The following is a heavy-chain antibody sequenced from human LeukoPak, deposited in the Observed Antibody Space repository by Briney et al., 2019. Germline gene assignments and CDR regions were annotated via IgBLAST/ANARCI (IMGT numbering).Heavy chain of an antibody. V-gene: IGHV3-30*19. J-gene: IGHJ3*02. CDR3: ARARLRYFDWLFELGAFDI. Sequence: GGSLRLSCAASGFTFSSYGMHWVRQAPGKGLEWVAVISYDGSNKYYADSVKGRFTISRDNSKNTLYLQMNSLRAENTAVYYCARARLRYFDWLFELGAFDIWGQGTMVTVSS. CDR1: GFTFSSYG. CDR2: ISYDGSNK. D-gene: IGHD3-9*01.